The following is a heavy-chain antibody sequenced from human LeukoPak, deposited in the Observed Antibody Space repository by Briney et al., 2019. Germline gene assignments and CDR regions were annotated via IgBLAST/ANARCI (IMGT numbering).Heavy chain of an antibody. CDR3: ARLSRGYSYYYFDY. J-gene: IGHJ4*02. CDR2: INWNGGST. D-gene: IGHD5-18*01. V-gene: IGHV3-20*04. Sequence: PGGSLRLSCAASGFTFDDYGMSWVRQAPGKGLEWVSGINWNGGSTGYADSVKGRFTISRDNAKNSLYLQMNSLRAEDTALYYCARLSRGYSYYYFDYWGQGTLVTVSS. CDR1: GFTFDDYG.